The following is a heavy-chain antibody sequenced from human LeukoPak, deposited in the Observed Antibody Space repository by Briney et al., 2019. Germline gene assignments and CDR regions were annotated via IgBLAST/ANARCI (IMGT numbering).Heavy chain of an antibody. Sequence: SETLSLTCAVSGGSISSSSYYWGWIRQPPGKGLEWIGSIYYGGSTYYYPSLKSRVTISVDTSKNQFSLKLSSVTAADTAVYYCVRAMDYWGQGTLVTVSS. V-gene: IGHV4-39*01. CDR2: IYYGGST. CDR1: GGSISSSSYY. CDR3: VRAMDY. J-gene: IGHJ4*02.